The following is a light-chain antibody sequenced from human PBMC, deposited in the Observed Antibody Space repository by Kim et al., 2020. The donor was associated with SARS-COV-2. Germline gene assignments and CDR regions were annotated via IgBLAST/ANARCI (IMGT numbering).Light chain of an antibody. Sequence: QRRNIACSGSSSNIGSNTVNRYQQLPGTAPKLLICSNNQRPPGVPDRFSGSKSGTSASLAISGLQSEDEADYYCAAWDDSLNGHVVFGGGTQLTVL. CDR1: SSNIGSNT. CDR3: AAWDDSLNGHVV. V-gene: IGLV1-44*01. J-gene: IGLJ2*01. CDR2: SNN.